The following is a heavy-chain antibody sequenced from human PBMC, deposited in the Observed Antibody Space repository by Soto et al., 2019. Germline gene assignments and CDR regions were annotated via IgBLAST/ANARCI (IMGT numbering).Heavy chain of an antibody. J-gene: IGHJ3*02. CDR2: IIPILGIA. Sequence: ASVKVSCKASGGTFSSYTISWVRQAPGQGLEWMGRIIPILGIANYAQKFQGRVTITADKSTSTAYMELSSLRSEDTAVYYCARDGCSSTSCALIDAFDIWGQGTMVTVSS. CDR1: GGTFSSYT. D-gene: IGHD2-2*01. V-gene: IGHV1-69*04. CDR3: ARDGCSSTSCALIDAFDI.